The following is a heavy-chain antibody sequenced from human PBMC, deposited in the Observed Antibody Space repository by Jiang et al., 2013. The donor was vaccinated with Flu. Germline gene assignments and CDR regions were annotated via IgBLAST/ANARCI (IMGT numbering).Heavy chain of an antibody. Sequence: SVKVSCKASGYTFIGYYMHWVRQAPGQGLEWMGRINPNSGGTNYAQKFQGRVTMTRDTSISTAYMELSRLRSDDTAVYYCARDYSGTICSSTSCHDYSSSWYDSATDAFDIWGQGTMVTVSS. D-gene: IGHD2-2*01. CDR2: INPNSGGT. V-gene: IGHV1-2*06. CDR1: GYTFIGYY. J-gene: IGHJ3*02. CDR3: ARDYSGTICSSTSCHDYSSSWYDSATDAFDI.